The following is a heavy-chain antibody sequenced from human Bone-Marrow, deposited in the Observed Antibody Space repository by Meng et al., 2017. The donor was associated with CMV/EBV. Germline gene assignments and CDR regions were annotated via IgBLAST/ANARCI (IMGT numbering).Heavy chain of an antibody. V-gene: IGHV4-34*01. CDR3: ARVPGAFDI. J-gene: IGHJ3*02. CDR2: INHSGST. CDR1: GGSFSGYY. Sequence: GSLRLSCAVYGGSFSGYYWSWIRQPPGKGLEWIGEINHSGSTNYNPSLKSRVTISVDTSKNQFSLKLSSVTAADTAVYYCARVPGAFDIWGQGTMVTVSS.